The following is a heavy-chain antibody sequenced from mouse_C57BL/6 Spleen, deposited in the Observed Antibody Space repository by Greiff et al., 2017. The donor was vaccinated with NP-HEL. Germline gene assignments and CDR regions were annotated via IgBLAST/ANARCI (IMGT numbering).Heavy chain of an antibody. CDR3: ARDGLRQSYFDY. D-gene: IGHD2-4*01. Sequence: QVQLQQPGAELVKPGASVKMSCKASGYTFTSYWITWVKQRPGQGLEWIGDIYPGSGSTNYNEKFKSKATLTVDTSSSPAYMQLSSLTSEDSAGYYCARDGLRQSYFDYWGQGTTLTVSS. J-gene: IGHJ2*01. CDR1: GYTFTSYW. CDR2: IYPGSGST. V-gene: IGHV1-55*01.